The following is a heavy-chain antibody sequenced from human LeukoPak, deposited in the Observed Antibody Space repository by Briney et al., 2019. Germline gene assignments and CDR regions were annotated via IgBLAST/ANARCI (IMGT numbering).Heavy chain of an antibody. J-gene: IGHJ5*02. CDR3: TTLNLASGAP. CDR1: GFTFSIAW. V-gene: IGHV3-15*01. Sequence: GGSLRLSCEASGFTFSIAWMTWVRQAPGKGLEWVGRIKSSKDGGTTDYATPVKGRFSISRDDSRNTLFLRMNNLKSEDTAVYSCTTLNLASGAPWGQGTLVTVS. CDR2: IKSSKDGGTT. D-gene: IGHD6-13*01.